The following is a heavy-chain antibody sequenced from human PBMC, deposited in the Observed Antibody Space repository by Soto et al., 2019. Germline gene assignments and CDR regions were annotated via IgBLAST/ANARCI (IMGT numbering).Heavy chain of an antibody. CDR3: ASTLAADRYNWFDP. CDR1: GGSISSYY. D-gene: IGHD6-13*01. CDR2: IYYSGST. J-gene: IGHJ5*02. Sequence: SETLSLTCTVSGGSISSYYWSWIRQPPGKGLEWIGYIYYSGSTNYNPTLKSRVTISVDTSKNQFSLKLSSVTAADTAAYYCASTLAADRYNWFDPWGQGTLVTVS. V-gene: IGHV4-59*08.